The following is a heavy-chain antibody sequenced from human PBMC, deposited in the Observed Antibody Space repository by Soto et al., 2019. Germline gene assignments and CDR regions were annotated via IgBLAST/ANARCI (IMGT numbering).Heavy chain of an antibody. Sequence: QVQLQQWGAGLLKPSETLSLTCAVYGGSFSGYYWSWIRQPPGKGLEWIGEINHSGSTNYNPSLKSRVTISVDTSKNQFSLKLSSVTAADTAVYYCARGRNFWSGYSQSTYYFDYWGQGTLVTVSS. J-gene: IGHJ4*02. D-gene: IGHD3-3*01. CDR3: ARGRNFWSGYSQSTYYFDY. CDR2: INHSGST. V-gene: IGHV4-34*01. CDR1: GGSFSGYY.